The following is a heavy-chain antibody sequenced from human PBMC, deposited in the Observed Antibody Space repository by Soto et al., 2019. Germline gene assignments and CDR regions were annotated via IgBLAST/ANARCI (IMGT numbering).Heavy chain of an antibody. J-gene: IGHJ6*02. CDR3: AKGAVAGTPTSYYYYGMDV. CDR1: GGTFRTYA. CDR2: IIPIFGKV. V-gene: IGHV1-69*12. Sequence: QAQLLQSGAEVKKPGSSVRVSCEASGGTFRTYAISWVRQAPGQGLEWMGEIIPIFGKVNYAQKFQGRVTITGDESTTTGYMDLRSLTSEDTAVYYCAKGAVAGTPTSYYYYGMDVWGQGTTVTVS. D-gene: IGHD6-19*01.